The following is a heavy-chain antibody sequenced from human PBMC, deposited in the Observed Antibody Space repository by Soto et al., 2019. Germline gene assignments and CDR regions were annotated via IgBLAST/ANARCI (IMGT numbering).Heavy chain of an antibody. V-gene: IGHV4-30-2*01. Sequence: QLQLQESGSGLVKPSQTLSLTCAVSGGSISSFGYSWSWIRQPSGQGLVWIGYIYHSGSTYYNPSLKSRVTISVDRSKTQFSLKLSSVTAADTAVYYCARVPDYWGQGTLVTVSS. J-gene: IGHJ4*02. CDR1: GGSISSFGYS. D-gene: IGHD2-2*01. CDR3: ARVPDY. CDR2: IYHSGST.